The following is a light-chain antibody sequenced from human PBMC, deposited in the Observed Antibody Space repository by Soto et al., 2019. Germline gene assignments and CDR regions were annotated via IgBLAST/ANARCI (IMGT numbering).Light chain of an antibody. CDR2: AAS. Sequence: DIQLTQSPSFLSASVGDRVTITCRASQDISSSLAWYQQKPGKAPKILMYAASSLESWVPSRVSGSGSGTEFTLTISRLQPDDFATYYCQQVNSFPPFTFGGGTTVEI. J-gene: IGKJ4*01. V-gene: IGKV1-9*01. CDR1: QDISSS. CDR3: QQVNSFPPFT.